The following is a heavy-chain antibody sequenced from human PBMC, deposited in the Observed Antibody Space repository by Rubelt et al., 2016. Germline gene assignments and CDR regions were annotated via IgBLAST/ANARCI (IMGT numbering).Heavy chain of an antibody. CDR2: ISGSTSTI. J-gene: IGHJ4*02. CDR1: GFTFSGYA. CDR3: AREGWT. Sequence: GGGLVQPGGSLRLSCAASGFTFSGYAMSWVRQAPGKGLEWLSYISGSTSTIFYADSVKGRFTISRDDAKNSLYLQMNSLRAEDTAVYYCAREGWTWGQGTLVTVSS. D-gene: IGHD6-19*01. V-gene: IGHV3-48*04.